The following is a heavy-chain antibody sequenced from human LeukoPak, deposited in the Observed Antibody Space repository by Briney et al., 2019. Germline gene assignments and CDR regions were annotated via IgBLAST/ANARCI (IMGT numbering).Heavy chain of an antibody. D-gene: IGHD3-10*01. J-gene: IGHJ4*02. CDR1: GFTFTGYA. Sequence: PGGSLRLSCSTSGFTFTGYAMHWVRQAPGKGLEHVSTINTNGDDTYYADSVKGRFTISRDNSKRTLYLQMSSLRAEDTAVYYCVKDLRGGGYYTSFDYWGQGTLVTVSS. CDR3: VKDLRGGGYYTSFDY. V-gene: IGHV3-64D*09. CDR2: INTNGDDT.